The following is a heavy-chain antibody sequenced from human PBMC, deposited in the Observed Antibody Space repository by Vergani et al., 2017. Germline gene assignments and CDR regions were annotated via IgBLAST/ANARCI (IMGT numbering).Heavy chain of an antibody. CDR2: IWYDGSNK. J-gene: IGHJ6*02. D-gene: IGHD2-15*01. Sequence: QVQLVESGGGVVQPGRSLRLSCAASGFTFSSYGMHWVRQAPGKGLEWVAVIWYDGSNKYYADSVKGRFTISRDNSKNTLYLQMNSLRAEDTAVYYCAREACSGGSCYFGGQYYYGMDVWGQGTTVTVSS. CDR1: GFTFSSYG. V-gene: IGHV3-33*01. CDR3: AREACSGGSCYFGGQYYYGMDV.